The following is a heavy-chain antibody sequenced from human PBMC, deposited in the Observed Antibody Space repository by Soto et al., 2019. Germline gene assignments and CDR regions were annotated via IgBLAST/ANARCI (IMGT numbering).Heavy chain of an antibody. D-gene: IGHD4-17*01. J-gene: IGHJ6*02. CDR3: ARDGYGDPYYYYAMDA. CDR2: ISSSGSTI. V-gene: IGHV3-48*03. Sequence: GGSLRLSCVASGFTFSLYEMSWVRQAPGKGLEWISYISSSGSTIYYADSVKGRFTISRDNAKNSLFLQMNSLRAEDTAVYYCARDGYGDPYYYYAMDAWGQGTTVTVSS. CDR1: GFTFSLYE.